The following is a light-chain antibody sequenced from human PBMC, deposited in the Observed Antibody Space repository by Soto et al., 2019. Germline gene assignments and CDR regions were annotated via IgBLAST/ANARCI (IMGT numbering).Light chain of an antibody. CDR2: EVS. V-gene: IGLV2-14*01. Sequence: QSVLTQPASVSGSPGQSITIASTGTNSDVGGYNYVSWYQQHPGKAPKLMIYEVSYRPSGVSNRFSGSKSGNTASLTISCLQAEDEADYYCSSYTSSSTYVFGTGTKVTVL. J-gene: IGLJ1*01. CDR1: NSDVGGYNY. CDR3: SSYTSSSTYV.